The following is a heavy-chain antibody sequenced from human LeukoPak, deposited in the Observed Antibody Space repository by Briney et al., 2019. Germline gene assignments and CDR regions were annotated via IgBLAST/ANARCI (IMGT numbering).Heavy chain of an antibody. CDR2: MYYSGST. D-gene: IGHD6-13*01. J-gene: IGHJ5*02. V-gene: IGHV4-59*01. Sequence: PSETLSLTCTVSGGSISSYYWSWIRQPPGKGLEWIGCMYYSGSTNYNPSLKSRVTISVDTSKNQFSLKLSSVTAADTAVYYCGRERAGGVGGSSGYSGLGWFDPWGQGTLVTVSS. CDR1: GGSISSYY. CDR3: GRERAGGVGGSSGYSGLGWFDP.